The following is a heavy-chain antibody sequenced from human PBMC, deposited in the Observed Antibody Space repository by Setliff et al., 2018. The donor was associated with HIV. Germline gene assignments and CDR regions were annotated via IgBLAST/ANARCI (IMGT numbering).Heavy chain of an antibody. V-gene: IGHV3-7*01. D-gene: IGHD6-6*01. Sequence: GGSLRLSCAGSGFDLSTYWMSWVRQAPGKGLEWVANIKQDGSEKYYVDSVKGRFTISRDNAKNSLYLQMDSLRAEDTAVYYCASSGIAARLEYFHHWGQGSLVTVSS. CDR1: GFDLSTYW. CDR3: ASSGIAARLEYFHH. J-gene: IGHJ1*01. CDR2: IKQDGSEK.